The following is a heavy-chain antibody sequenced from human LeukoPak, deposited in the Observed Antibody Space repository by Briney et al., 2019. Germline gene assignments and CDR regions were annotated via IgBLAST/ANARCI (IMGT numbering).Heavy chain of an antibody. CDR2: IIPIFGTA. D-gene: IGHD2-15*01. CDR3: ARDQGYCSGGSCYSFSTGVGAFDI. J-gene: IGHJ3*02. V-gene: IGHV1-69*05. CDR1: GGTFSSYG. Sequence: SVKVSCKASGGTFSSYGISWVRQAPGQGLEWMGGIIPIFGTANYAQKFQGRVTITTDESTSTAYMELSSLRSEDTAVYYCARDQGYCSGGSCYSFSTGVGAFDIWGQGTMVTVSS.